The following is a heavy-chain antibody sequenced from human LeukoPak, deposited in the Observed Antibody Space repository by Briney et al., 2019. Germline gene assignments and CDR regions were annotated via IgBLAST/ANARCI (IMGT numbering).Heavy chain of an antibody. CDR1: GFSFSSYG. Sequence: GSLRLSCAASGFSFSSYGMHWVRPAPGKGLERVAFIRYDGSNKYYADSVKGRFTLSRDNAKNTLYLQMNSLRAEDTAVYYCARAVVVPAAYYYYYMDVWGKGTTVTVSS. D-gene: IGHD2-2*01. CDR2: IRYDGSNK. V-gene: IGHV3-30*02. CDR3: ARAVVVPAAYYYYYMDV. J-gene: IGHJ6*03.